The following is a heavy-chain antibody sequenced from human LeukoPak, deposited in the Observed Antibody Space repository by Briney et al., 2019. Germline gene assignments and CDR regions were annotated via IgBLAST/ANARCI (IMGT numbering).Heavy chain of an antibody. D-gene: IGHD3-10*01. CDR1: GGSISSSSYY. CDR3: AREGVYGSGSYYRLFDY. Sequence: SETLSLTCTVSGGSISSSSYYWGWIRQPPGKGLEWIGSIYYSGSTYYNPSLKSRVTISVDTSKNQFSLKLSSVTAADTAVYYCAREGVYGSGSYYRLFDYWGQGTLVTVSS. CDR2: IYYSGST. J-gene: IGHJ4*02. V-gene: IGHV4-39*07.